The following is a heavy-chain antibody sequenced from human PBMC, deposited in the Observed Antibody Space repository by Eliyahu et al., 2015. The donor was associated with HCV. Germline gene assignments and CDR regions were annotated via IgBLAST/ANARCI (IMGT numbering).Heavy chain of an antibody. CDR2: IKSKTDGGTT. D-gene: IGHD3-10*01. J-gene: IGHJ6*03. Sequence: EVQLVESGGGLVKXGGXLXLSXAAXGFTFSXAWXSGVRQAPGKGLEGIGRIKSKTDGGTTDYAAPVKGRFTISRDDSKSTLYLQMNSLKTEDTAVYYCTTGAPGGFDYYLDVWGQGTTVTVSS. CDR1: GFTFSXAW. V-gene: IGHV3-15*01. CDR3: TTGAPGGFDYYLDV.